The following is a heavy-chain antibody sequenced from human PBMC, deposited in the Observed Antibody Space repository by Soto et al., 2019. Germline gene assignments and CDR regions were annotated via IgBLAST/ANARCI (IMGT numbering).Heavy chain of an antibody. CDR3: ARESDSDYYYGMDV. Sequence: GGSLRLSCAASGFTFSSYAMHWVRQAPGKGLEWVAVISYDGSSKYYADSVKGRFTISRDNSNNTLYLQMNSLRAEDTAVYYCARESDSDYYYGMDVWGQGTTVTVSS. J-gene: IGHJ6*02. D-gene: IGHD2-21*02. V-gene: IGHV3-30-3*01. CDR2: ISYDGSSK. CDR1: GFTFSSYA.